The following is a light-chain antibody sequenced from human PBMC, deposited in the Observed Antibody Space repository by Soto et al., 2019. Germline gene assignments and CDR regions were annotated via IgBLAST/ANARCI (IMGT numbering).Light chain of an antibody. J-gene: IGKJ1*01. CDR2: RAS. V-gene: IGKV1-5*03. CDR1: QDIGTW. Sequence: DIQMTQSPSTLSASVGDRVTITCRASQDIGTWLAWYQQKPEKAPKVLIYRASHLESGVPSRFSASGSGTEFTLTISSLQRDDFATYYCQQYNSYSRTFGQGTKVDI. CDR3: QQYNSYSRT.